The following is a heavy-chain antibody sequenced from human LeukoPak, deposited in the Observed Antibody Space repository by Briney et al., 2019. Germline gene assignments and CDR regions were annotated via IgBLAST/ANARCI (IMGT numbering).Heavy chain of an antibody. V-gene: IGHV5-51*01. CDR1: GYSFTSYW. Sequence: PGESLKISCKGSGYSFTSYWIGWVRQMPGKGLEWMGIIYPGDSDTRYSPSFQGQVTISADKSISTAYLQWSSLKASDTAMYYCARHRATMVRGVIRGMDVWGQGTTVTVSS. CDR2: IYPGDSDT. D-gene: IGHD3-10*01. CDR3: ARHRATMVRGVIRGMDV. J-gene: IGHJ6*02.